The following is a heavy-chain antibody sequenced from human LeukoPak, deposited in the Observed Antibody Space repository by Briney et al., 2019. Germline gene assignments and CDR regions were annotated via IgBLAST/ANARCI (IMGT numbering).Heavy chain of an antibody. D-gene: IGHD3-16*01. CDR2: MNQDGSAK. CDR3: ATYTHWVAGDV. Sequence: SGGSLRLSCAASGFTFSDSWMSWVRQAPGRGLEWVANMNQDGSAKGYVASVKGRFTTSRDNARNSLYLQMSSLRPEDTAVYDCATYTHWVAGDVWGQGTAGTVSS. J-gene: IGHJ6*02. CDR1: GFTFSDSW. V-gene: IGHV3-7*01.